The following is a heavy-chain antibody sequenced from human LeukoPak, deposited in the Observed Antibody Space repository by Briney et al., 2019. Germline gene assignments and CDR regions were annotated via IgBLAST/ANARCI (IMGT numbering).Heavy chain of an antibody. J-gene: IGHJ4*02. V-gene: IGHV3-23*01. D-gene: IGHD6-13*01. CDR3: AKDRTQQPYGIFDY. CDR1: GFTFNIYA. Sequence: GGSLRLSCAASGFTFNIYAMTWVRQDPGKGLEWVSAIGGSGDRTYYADSVKGRFTIPRDNSKNTLYLQMNSLRAEDTAVYYCAKDRTQQPYGIFDYWGQGTLVTVSS. CDR2: IGGSGDRT.